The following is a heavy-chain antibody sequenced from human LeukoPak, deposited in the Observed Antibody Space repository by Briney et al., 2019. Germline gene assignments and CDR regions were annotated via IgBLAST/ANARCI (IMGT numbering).Heavy chain of an antibody. V-gene: IGHV3-30*18. Sequence: AGGSLRLSCAASGFTFSSYGMHWVRQAPGKGLEWVAVISYDGSNKYYADSVKGRFTISRDNSKNTLYLQMNSLRAEDTAVYYCAKVQGRDMIVVVITPFDYWGQGTLVTVSS. D-gene: IGHD3-22*01. CDR3: AKVQGRDMIVVVITPFDY. J-gene: IGHJ4*02. CDR2: ISYDGSNK. CDR1: GFTFSSYG.